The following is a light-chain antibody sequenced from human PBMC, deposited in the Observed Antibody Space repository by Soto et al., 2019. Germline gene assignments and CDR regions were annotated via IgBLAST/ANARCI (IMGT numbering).Light chain of an antibody. CDR3: QSYDSSLSASV. CDR1: TSNIGAGFD. V-gene: IGLV1-40*01. CDR2: DNN. Sequence: QSVLTQPPSVSGAPGQRVTISCTGSTSNIGAGFDVHWYQQLPGTAPKLLIYDNNNRPSGVPERFSGSKSGTSASLAITGLQAEDEADYYCQSYDSSLSASVFGGGTKLTVL. J-gene: IGLJ3*02.